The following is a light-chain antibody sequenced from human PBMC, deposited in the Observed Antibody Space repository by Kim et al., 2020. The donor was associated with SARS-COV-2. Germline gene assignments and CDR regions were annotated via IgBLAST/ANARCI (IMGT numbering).Light chain of an antibody. Sequence: PASIYCRCSQSRLHSNGYNYLDWYLQKPGQSPQLLIYLGSNRASGVPDRFSGSGSGTDFTLKISRVEAEDVGVYYCIQALQTSITFGQGTRLEIK. CDR2: LGS. CDR1: QSRLHSNGYNY. CDR3: IQALQTSIT. J-gene: IGKJ5*01. V-gene: IGKV2-28*01.